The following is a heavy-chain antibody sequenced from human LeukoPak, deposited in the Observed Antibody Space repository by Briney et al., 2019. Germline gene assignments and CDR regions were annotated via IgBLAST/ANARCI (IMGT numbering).Heavy chain of an antibody. CDR3: ARPTGLRFFDY. D-gene: IGHD4-11*01. J-gene: IGHJ4*02. Sequence: GESLKISCKGSGYSFTTYWIGWVRQMPGKGLGWMGIIYPGDSDTRYSPSFQGQVTISADKSISTAYLQWRRLKASDTAMYYCARPTGLRFFDYWGQGTLVTVSS. CDR2: IYPGDSDT. V-gene: IGHV5-51*01. CDR1: GYSFTTYW.